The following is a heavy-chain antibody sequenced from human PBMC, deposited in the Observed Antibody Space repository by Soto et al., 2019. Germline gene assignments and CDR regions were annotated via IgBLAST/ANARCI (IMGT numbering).Heavy chain of an antibody. J-gene: IGHJ4*02. Sequence: QVQLVESGGGVVQPGRSLRLSCAASGFTFSSYGMHWVRQAPGKGLEWVAVISYEGSNKYHADSVKGRFTIARDNSKNTLNLQMNSLRAEDTSVYYCAKGEGQYSYGHGHFDYWGQGTLVTVSS. CDR2: ISYEGSNK. V-gene: IGHV3-30*18. CDR3: AKGEGQYSYGHGHFDY. D-gene: IGHD5-18*01. CDR1: GFTFSSYG.